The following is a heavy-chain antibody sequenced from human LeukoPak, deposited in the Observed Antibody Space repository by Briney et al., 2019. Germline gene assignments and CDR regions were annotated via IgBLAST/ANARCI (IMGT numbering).Heavy chain of an antibody. CDR2: IYYSGST. V-gene: IGHV4-39*01. Sequence: SETLSLTCTVSGGSINSSNYYWGWIRQPPGKGLEWIGTIYYSGSTYYNPSLESRVTISVDTSKNQFSLKLISVTAADTAVYYCVRHGTPWGFGVVFDPWGQGSLVTVSS. D-gene: IGHD3-3*01. J-gene: IGHJ5*02. CDR1: GGSINSSNYY. CDR3: VRHGTPWGFGVVFDP.